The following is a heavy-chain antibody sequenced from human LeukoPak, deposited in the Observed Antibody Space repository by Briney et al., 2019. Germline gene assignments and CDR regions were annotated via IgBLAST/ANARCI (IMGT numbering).Heavy chain of an antibody. V-gene: IGHV3-11*04. CDR3: ASARLLGYFDY. Sequence: GGSLRLSCAASGFTFSDYYMSWIRQAPGKGLEWVSYISSSGSTIYYADSVKGRFTISRDNSKNTLYLQMNSLRAEDTAVYYCASARLLGYFDYWGQGTLVTVSS. D-gene: IGHD3-22*01. CDR1: GFTFSDYY. J-gene: IGHJ4*02. CDR2: ISSSGSTI.